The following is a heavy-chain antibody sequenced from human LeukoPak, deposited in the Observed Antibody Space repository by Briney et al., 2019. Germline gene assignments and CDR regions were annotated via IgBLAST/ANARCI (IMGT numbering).Heavy chain of an antibody. CDR1: GGSFSGYY. CDR3: ASPWIQLWQRDY. D-gene: IGHD5-18*01. V-gene: IGHV4-34*01. CDR2: INHSGST. Sequence: PSETLSLTCAVYGGSFSGYYWSWIRQPPGKGLEWIGEINHSGSTNYNPSLKSRVTISVDTSKNQFSLKLSSVTAADTAVYYCASPWIQLWQRDYWGQGTLVTVSS. J-gene: IGHJ4*02.